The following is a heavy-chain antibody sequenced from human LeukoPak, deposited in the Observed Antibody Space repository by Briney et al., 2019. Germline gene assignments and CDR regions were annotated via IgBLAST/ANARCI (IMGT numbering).Heavy chain of an antibody. D-gene: IGHD5-24*01. Sequence: ASVKVSCKASGYTFNNYDINWVRQAPGQGLEWMGWMNPNSGNTSFAQKFQDRVSMTRDTSINTAYMELTSLRSGDTAVYYCARATPGGLHGYSFDYWGQGTVVTVYS. J-gene: IGHJ4*02. CDR2: MNPNSGNT. CDR3: ARATPGGLHGYSFDY. CDR1: GYTFNNYD. V-gene: IGHV1-8*02.